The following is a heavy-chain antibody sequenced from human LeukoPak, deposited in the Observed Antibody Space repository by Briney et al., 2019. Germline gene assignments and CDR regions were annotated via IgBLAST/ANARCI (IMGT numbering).Heavy chain of an antibody. CDR2: TYYRSKWYI. CDR3: AKTGAAFQLNDAFDI. V-gene: IGHV6-1*01. J-gene: IGHJ3*02. D-gene: IGHD1-14*01. Sequence: SQTLSLTCAISGDSVSSNSAAWNWIRQSPSRGLEWLGRTYYRSKWYIDYAVSVKSRIAFDSDTSKNQFSLHLNSVTPEDTAVYYCAKTGAAFQLNDAFDIWGQGTMVTVSS. CDR1: GDSVSSNSAA.